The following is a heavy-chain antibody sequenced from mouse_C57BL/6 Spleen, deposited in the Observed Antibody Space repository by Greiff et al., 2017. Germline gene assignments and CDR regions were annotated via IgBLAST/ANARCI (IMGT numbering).Heavy chain of an antibody. CDR3: ARHGDYGSSYHYFAS. V-gene: IGHV5-6*02. CDR1: GLTSSSYG. CDR2: LSSGGSYT. J-gene: IGHJ2*01. D-gene: IGHD1-1*01. Sequence: DVMLVESAGALVKPGGTLKHCTAATGLTSSSYGSSWVRQTPNKRREWGATLSSGGSYTYNTDSVKGRFTISRDNAKNTLYLQMSSLKSEDTAMYYCARHGDYGSSYHYFASWGPGTTLTVSS.